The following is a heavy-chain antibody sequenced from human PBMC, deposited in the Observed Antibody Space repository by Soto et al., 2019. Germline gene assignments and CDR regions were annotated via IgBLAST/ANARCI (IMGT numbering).Heavy chain of an antibody. Sequence: QVQLVQSGAEVKKPGSSVKVSCKASGGTFSSYTISWVRQAPGQGLEWMGRIIPILGIANYAQKFQGRVTITADKSTSTAYMELSSLRSEDTSVYYCARDDGDIVVVVAATRPFSGMDVWGQGTTVTVSS. CDR1: GGTFSSYT. J-gene: IGHJ6*02. CDR2: IIPILGIA. CDR3: ARDDGDIVVVVAATRPFSGMDV. V-gene: IGHV1-69*08. D-gene: IGHD2-15*01.